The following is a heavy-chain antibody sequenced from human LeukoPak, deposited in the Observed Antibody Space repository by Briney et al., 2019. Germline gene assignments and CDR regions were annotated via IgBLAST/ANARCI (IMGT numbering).Heavy chain of an antibody. CDR1: GGSFSGDY. Sequence: SETLSLTCAVYGGSFSGDYWNWIRQPPGKGLEWVGEINHSGRTNSNPSLKRRVTISVDRSKNQFSLKLSPVTAADTAVYYCARRPRYSSGWYYFDSWGQGTLVTVSS. CDR2: INHSGRT. D-gene: IGHD6-19*01. V-gene: IGHV4-34*01. J-gene: IGHJ4*02. CDR3: ARRPRYSSGWYYFDS.